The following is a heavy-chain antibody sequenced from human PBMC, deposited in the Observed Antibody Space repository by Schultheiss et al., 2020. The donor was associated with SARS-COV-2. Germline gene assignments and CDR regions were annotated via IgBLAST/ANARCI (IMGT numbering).Heavy chain of an antibody. J-gene: IGHJ3*02. CDR2: INPNSGGT. D-gene: IGHD1-26*01. V-gene: IGHV1-8*03. CDR3: ARDAERGAALFPDALVS. CDR1: GGTFSSYD. Sequence: ASVKVSCKASGGTFSSYDINWVRQATGQGLEWMGWINPNSGGTNYAQKFQGRVTITSDRSVSTAYMELSSLRLEDTALYYCARDAERGAALFPDALVSWGQGTMVTVSS.